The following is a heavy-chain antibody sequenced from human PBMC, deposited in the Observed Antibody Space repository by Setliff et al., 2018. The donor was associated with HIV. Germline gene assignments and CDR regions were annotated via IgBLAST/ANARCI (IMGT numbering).Heavy chain of an antibody. V-gene: IGHV3-49*04. CDR1: GFTFGDYF. J-gene: IGHJ4*02. D-gene: IGHD3-22*01. Sequence: GGSLRLSCTASGFTFGDYFMSWVRQAPGKGLEWVGFIRTKVYGGTIEYAASVKGGFTISRDDSKNSLYLQMNSLEIEDTAVYYCARDLFPYYHDSRPYYPPAYWGQGTLVTVSS. CDR2: IRTKVYGGTI. CDR3: ARDLFPYYHDSRPYYPPAY.